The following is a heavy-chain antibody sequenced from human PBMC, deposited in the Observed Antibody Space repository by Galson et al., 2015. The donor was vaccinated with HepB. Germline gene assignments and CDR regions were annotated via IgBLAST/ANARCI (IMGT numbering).Heavy chain of an antibody. CDR2: IYYSGST. D-gene: IGHD6-13*01. V-gene: IGHV4-31*03. CDR1: GGSISSGGYY. Sequence: TLSLTCTVSGGSISSGGYYWSWIRQHPGKGLEWIGYIYYSGSTYYNPSLKSRVTISVDTSKNQFSLKLSSVTAADTAVYYCAAGIAAAGFDYWGQGTLVTVSS. CDR3: AAGIAAAGFDY. J-gene: IGHJ4*02.